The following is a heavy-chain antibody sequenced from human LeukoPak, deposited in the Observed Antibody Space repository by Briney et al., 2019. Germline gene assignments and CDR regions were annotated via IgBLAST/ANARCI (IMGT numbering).Heavy chain of an antibody. Sequence: SETLSLTCTVSGDSISSYWWSWIRQPPGKGLEWIGYIHFSGNTNTKSSLKSRVTISADTSKNQFSLKLNSVSAVDTAVYYCARAYVPGGIIDYWGQGTLVTVSS. CDR2: IHFSGNT. J-gene: IGHJ4*02. D-gene: IGHD2-2*01. CDR3: ARAYVPGGIIDY. CDR1: GDSISSYW. V-gene: IGHV4-59*01.